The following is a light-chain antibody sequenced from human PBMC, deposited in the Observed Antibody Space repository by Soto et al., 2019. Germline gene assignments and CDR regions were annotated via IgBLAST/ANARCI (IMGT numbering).Light chain of an antibody. CDR2: DVN. V-gene: IGLV2-11*01. CDR3: SSYTSSSSYV. CDR1: SSDVGPYEY. Sequence: QSALTQPRSVSGSPGQSVTISCPGTSSDVGPYEYVSWYQHHPGKAPKLLIYDVNKRPSGVPHRFSGSKSGNTASLTISGLQAEDEADYYCSSYTSSSSYVFGTGTKVTVL. J-gene: IGLJ1*01.